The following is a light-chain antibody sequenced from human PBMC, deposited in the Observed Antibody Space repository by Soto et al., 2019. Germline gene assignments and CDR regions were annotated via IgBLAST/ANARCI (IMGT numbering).Light chain of an antibody. CDR3: CSYAGSYSWV. CDR1: IRYLRAYLY. J-gene: IGLJ3*02. Sequence: QSVLAQPLSVSGSPRQSVTISCTGPIRYLRAYLYVSWYQQHPGKAPKFIVFTVNERPLGVPDRFSGSKSGNTASLTISGLQAEDEADYYCCSYAGSYSWVFGGGTQLTVL. CDR2: TVN. V-gene: IGLV2-11*01.